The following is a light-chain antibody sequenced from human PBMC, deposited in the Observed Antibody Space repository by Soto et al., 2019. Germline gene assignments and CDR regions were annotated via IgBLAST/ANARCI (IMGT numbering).Light chain of an antibody. CDR3: QHYNSYPWT. Sequence: DIQMTQSPSTLSASVGDRVTITCRASQSISSWLAWYQQKPGKAPKLLICKASSLESGVPSRFSGSGSGTEFTLTISSLQPDDFATYYCQHYNSYPWTFGQGTKVAIK. J-gene: IGKJ1*01. V-gene: IGKV1-5*03. CDR2: KAS. CDR1: QSISSW.